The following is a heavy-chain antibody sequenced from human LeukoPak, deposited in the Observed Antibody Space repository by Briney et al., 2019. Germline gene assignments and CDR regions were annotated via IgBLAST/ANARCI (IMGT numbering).Heavy chain of an antibody. CDR2: IYHSGST. Sequence: PSETLSLTCAVSRGSISSSNWWSWVRQPPGKGLEWIGEIYHSGSTNYNPSLKSRVTISVDKSKNQFSLKLSSVTAADTAVYYCASLSSSITSLSLDYWGQGTLVTFSS. D-gene: IGHD2-2*01. CDR1: RGSISSSNW. CDR3: ASLSSSITSLSLDY. V-gene: IGHV4-4*02. J-gene: IGHJ4*02.